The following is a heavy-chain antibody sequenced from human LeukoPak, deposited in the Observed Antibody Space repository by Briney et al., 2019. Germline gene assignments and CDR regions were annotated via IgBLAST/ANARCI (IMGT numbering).Heavy chain of an antibody. CDR2: IKSDGST. J-gene: IGHJ1*01. D-gene: IGHD3-22*01. CDR1: GFTFRTYW. CDR3: ARAPSEIGGYYPEYFRH. Sequence: GGSLRLSCAASGFTFRTYWMHWVRHAPGKGLVWVSRIKSDGSTNYADSVKGRFTISRDNAKNTVSLQMNSLRPEDTGVYYCARAPSEIGGYYPEYFRHWGQGTLVTVSS. V-gene: IGHV3-74*01.